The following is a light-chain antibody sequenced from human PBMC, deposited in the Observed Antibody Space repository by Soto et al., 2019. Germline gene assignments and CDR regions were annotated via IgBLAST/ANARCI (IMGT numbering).Light chain of an antibody. CDR3: QQYGSSPTWT. V-gene: IGKV3-20*01. Sequence: ESVLTQSPGTLSLSPGERATLSYRASQSVSSSYLAWYQQKPGQAPRLLIYGASSRATGIPDRFSGSGSGTDFTLTISRLEPEDFAVYYCQQYGSSPTWTFGQGTKV. J-gene: IGKJ1*01. CDR2: GAS. CDR1: QSVSSSY.